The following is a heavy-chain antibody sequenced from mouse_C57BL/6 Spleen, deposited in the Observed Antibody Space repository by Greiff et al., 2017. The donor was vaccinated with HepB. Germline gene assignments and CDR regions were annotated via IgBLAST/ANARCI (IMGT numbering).Heavy chain of an antibody. J-gene: IGHJ2*01. Sequence: EVQLVESGGDLVKPGGSLKLSCAASGFTFSSYGMSWVRQTPDKRLEWVATISSGGSYTYYPDSVKGRFTISRDNAKNTLYLQMSSLKSEDTAMYYCARQNSGYYGSSSYYFDYWGQGTTLTVSS. D-gene: IGHD1-1*01. CDR2: ISSGGSYT. V-gene: IGHV5-6*01. CDR1: GFTFSSYG. CDR3: ARQNSGYYGSSSYYFDY.